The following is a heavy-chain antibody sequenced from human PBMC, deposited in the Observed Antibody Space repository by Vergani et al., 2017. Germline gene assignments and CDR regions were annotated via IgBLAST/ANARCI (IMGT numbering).Heavy chain of an antibody. CDR3: ARDHQVDGITMVRPGRGDAFDI. D-gene: IGHD3-10*01. CDR2: IIPIFGTA. Sequence: QVQLVQSGAEVKKPGSSVKVSCKASGGTFSSYAISWVRQAPGQGLEWMGGIIPIFGTANYAQKFQGRVTSTADESTSTAYMELSSLRSEDTAVYYCARDHQVDGITMVRPGRGDAFDIWGQGTMVTVSS. V-gene: IGHV1-69*01. J-gene: IGHJ3*02. CDR1: GGTFSSYA.